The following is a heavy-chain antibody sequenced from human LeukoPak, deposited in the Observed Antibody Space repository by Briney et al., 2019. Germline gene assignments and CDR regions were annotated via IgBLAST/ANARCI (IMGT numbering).Heavy chain of an antibody. CDR2: IYYSGST. V-gene: IGHV4-59*01. CDR1: GGSISSYY. D-gene: IGHD6-13*01. J-gene: IGHJ5*02. CDR3: ARGRGYSSSWSANWFDP. Sequence: PSETLSLTCTVSGGSISSYYWSWIRQPPGKGLEWIGYIYYSGSTNYNPSLKSRVTISVDTSKNQFSLKLSSVTTADTAVYYCARGRGYSSSWSANWFDPWGQGTLVTVSS.